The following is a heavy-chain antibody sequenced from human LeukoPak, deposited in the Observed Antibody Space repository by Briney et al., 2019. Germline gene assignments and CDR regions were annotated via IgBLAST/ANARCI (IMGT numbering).Heavy chain of an antibody. CDR2: IYTSGST. Sequence: SETLSLNCTVSGGSISSYYWSWIRQPAGKGLEWIGRIYTSGSTNYNPSLRSRVTMSVDTSKNQFPLKLSSVTAADTAVYYCAREDQQLVQFYYYYYMDVWGKGTTVTVSS. J-gene: IGHJ6*03. D-gene: IGHD6-13*01. V-gene: IGHV4-4*07. CDR3: AREDQQLVQFYYYYYMDV. CDR1: GGSISSYY.